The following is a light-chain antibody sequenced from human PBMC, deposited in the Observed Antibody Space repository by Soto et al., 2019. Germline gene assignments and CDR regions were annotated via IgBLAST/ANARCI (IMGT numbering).Light chain of an antibody. CDR3: LQDINYPWT. CDR1: QSMSSW. CDR2: DAS. J-gene: IGKJ1*01. Sequence: IHMTRSPATLSASVGDRVSITFRASQSMSSWLAWYQQEPGNAPKLLMYDASSLESGVPSRFSGSGSGTEFTLAIRSLQPEDSATYYCLQDINYPWTFGQGTKVDIK. V-gene: IGKV1-5*01.